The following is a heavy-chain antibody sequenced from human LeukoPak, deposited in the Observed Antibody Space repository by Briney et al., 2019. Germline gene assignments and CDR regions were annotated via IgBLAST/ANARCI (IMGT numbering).Heavy chain of an antibody. CDR1: GGSISSSNHY. Sequence: SETLSLTCTVSGGSISSSNHYWGWIRQPPGKRLECIGSIYYSGRTYSNPSLKSRVTISVDTSKNQFSLKLSSVTAADTAVYYCARAYSGYAGRSYYFDYWGQGTLVTVSS. CDR3: ARAYSGYAGRSYYFDY. CDR2: IYYSGRT. V-gene: IGHV4-39*07. J-gene: IGHJ4*02. D-gene: IGHD5-12*01.